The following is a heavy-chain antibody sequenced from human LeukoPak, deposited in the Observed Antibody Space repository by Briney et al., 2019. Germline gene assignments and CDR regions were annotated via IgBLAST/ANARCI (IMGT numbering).Heavy chain of an antibody. J-gene: IGHJ6*02. V-gene: IGHV3-15*01. CDR2: IKSKTDGGTT. D-gene: IGHD2-15*01. CDR3: TTGGNVVVVAAGCYYYGMDV. CDR1: GFTFSNAW. Sequence: GGSLRLSCAASGFTFSNAWMSWVRQAPGKGLEWVGRIKSKTDGGTTDYAAPVKGRFTISRDDSKNTLYLQMNSLKTEDTAVYYCTTGGNVVVVAAGCYYYGMDVWGQGTTVTVSS.